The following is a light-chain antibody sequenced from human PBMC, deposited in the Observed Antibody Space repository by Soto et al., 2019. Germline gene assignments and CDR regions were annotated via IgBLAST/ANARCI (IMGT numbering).Light chain of an antibody. V-gene: IGKV1-27*01. CDR3: QKHSSVPFT. CDR2: AAS. Sequence: DIQMTQSPSFLSASVGDRVTITCRASQGISNYLAWYHHQPGKVPKLLIYAASTLHSGVPSRFSGSGSATDFTLPISSLQPADVAAYYCQKHSSVPFTFGGGTKVEIK. J-gene: IGKJ4*01. CDR1: QGISNY.